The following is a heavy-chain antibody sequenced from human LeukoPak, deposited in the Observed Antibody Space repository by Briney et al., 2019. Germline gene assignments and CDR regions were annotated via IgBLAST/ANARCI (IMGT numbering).Heavy chain of an antibody. J-gene: IGHJ4*02. V-gene: IGHV4-34*01. CDR3: ARAGIAAARDY. D-gene: IGHD6-13*01. Sequence: PSETLSLTCAVYGGSFSGYYWSWIRQPPGKGLEWIGEINHRGSTNYNPSLKSRVTISVDTSKNQFSLKLSSVTAADTAVYYCARAGIAAARDYWGQGTLVTVSS. CDR2: INHRGST. CDR1: GGSFSGYY.